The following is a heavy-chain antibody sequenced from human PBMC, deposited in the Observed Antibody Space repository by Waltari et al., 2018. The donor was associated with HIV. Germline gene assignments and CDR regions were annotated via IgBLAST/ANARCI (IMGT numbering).Heavy chain of an antibody. CDR2: IYSGGRA. D-gene: IGHD1-1*01. CDR1: GFAVRRTS. V-gene: IGHV3-66*02. Sequence: ELQLVESGGGLVQPGGSLTLSCAGSGFAVRRTSMFWVRQAPGKGLEWVSVIYSGGRASNADSVKGRFTVSRDSSKNTLYLQMKRLTVEDTAVYYCARGLPQLAGWFDPWGQGTLVTVSS. CDR3: ARGLPQLAGWFDP. J-gene: IGHJ5*02.